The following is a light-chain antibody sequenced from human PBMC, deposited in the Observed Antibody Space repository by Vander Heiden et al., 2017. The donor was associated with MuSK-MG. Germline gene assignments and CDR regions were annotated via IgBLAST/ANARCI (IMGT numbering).Light chain of an antibody. CDR3: QSYDSSLSGCV. CDR2: GNS. CDR1: SSNIGAGYD. Sequence: QSVLTQPPSVSGAPAQRVTISCTGSSSNIGAGYDVHWYQQLPGTAPKLLSYGNSNRPSGVPDRFSGSKSGTSASLAITGLQAEDESDYYCQSYDSSLSGCVFGGGTKLTVL. V-gene: IGLV1-40*01. J-gene: IGLJ2*01.